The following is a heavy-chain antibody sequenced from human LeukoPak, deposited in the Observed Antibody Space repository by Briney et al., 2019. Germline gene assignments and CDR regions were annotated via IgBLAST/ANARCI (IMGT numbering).Heavy chain of an antibody. J-gene: IGHJ4*02. D-gene: IGHD3-22*01. V-gene: IGHV1-2*06. CDR1: GYTFTGYY. CDR2: INPNSGGT. Sequence: ASVKVSCKASGYTFTGYYMHWVRQAPGQGLEWMGRINPNSGGTNYAQKFQGRVTMTRDTSTSTAYTELSRLRSDDTAVYYCARDYYDSSGYYPLFDYWGQGTLVTVSS. CDR3: ARDYYDSSGYYPLFDY.